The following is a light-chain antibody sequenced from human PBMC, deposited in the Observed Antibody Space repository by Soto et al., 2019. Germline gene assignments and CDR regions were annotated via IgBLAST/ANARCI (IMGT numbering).Light chain of an antibody. CDR1: QSISKW. V-gene: IGKV1-5*01. CDR3: QQYHSYSPWT. J-gene: IGKJ1*01. Sequence: DIQMTQSPSTLSASIGDRVTITFRASQSISKWLAWHQQKPGKAPKLLIYDASSLESGVPSRFSGSGSGTEFTLTISSLQPDDFATYYCQQYHSYSPWTFGQGTKVDIK. CDR2: DAS.